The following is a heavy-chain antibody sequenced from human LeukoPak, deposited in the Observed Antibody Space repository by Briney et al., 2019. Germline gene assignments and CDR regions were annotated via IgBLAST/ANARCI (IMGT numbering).Heavy chain of an antibody. V-gene: IGHV6-1*01. CDR1: GDSVSSNSAA. CDR2: TYYRSKWYN. J-gene: IGHJ4*02. D-gene: IGHD6-19*01. CDR3: ARDQEQWLAPEVYFDY. Sequence: SQTLSLTCAISGDSVSSNSAAWNWIRQSPSRGLEWLGRTYYRSKWYNDYAVSVKSRITINPDTSKNQFSLQLNSVTPEDTAEYYCARDQEQWLAPEVYFDYWGQGTLVTVSS.